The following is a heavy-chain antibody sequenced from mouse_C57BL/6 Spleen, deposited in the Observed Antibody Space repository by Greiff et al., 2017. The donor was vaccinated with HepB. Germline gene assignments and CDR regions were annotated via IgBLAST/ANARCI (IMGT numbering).Heavy chain of an antibody. CDR1: GYTFTSYW. V-gene: IGHV1-53*01. D-gene: IGHD2-5*01. J-gene: IGHJ3*01. Sequence: QVQLQQSGTELVKPGASVKLSCKASGYTFTSYWMHWVKQRPGQGLEWIGNINPSNGGTNYNEKFKSKATLTVDKSSSTAYMQRSSLTSEDSAVYYCAKEGYSNYVPFAYWGQGTLVTVSA. CDR2: INPSNGGT. CDR3: AKEGYSNYVPFAY.